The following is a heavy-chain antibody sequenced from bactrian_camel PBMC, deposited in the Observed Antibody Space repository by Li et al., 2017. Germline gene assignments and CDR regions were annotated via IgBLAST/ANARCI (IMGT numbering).Heavy chain of an antibody. CDR3: AADERRDKPDSCWGSRYDYPS. Sequence: HVQLVESGGASVQAGGSLRLSCVASGDTIGRYCMGWFRQIPDKEREGVAGIESDGSTSYADSVKGRFTVSQDSAKNILYLQMNSLKPEDTAMYYCAADERRDKPDSCWGSRYDYPSWGRGTQVTVS. V-gene: IGHV3S55*01. J-gene: IGHJ4*01. CDR2: IESDGST. D-gene: IGHD1*01. CDR1: GDTIGRYC.